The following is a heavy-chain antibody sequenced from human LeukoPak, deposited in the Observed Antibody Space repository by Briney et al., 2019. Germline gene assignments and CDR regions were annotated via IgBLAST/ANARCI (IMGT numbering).Heavy chain of an antibody. CDR3: ASTRDSSGWYDY. CDR1: GGSISSYY. Sequence: PSETLSLTCTVSGGSISSYYWSWIRQPPGKGLEWIGYIYYSGSTNYNPSPKSRVTISVDTSKNQFSLKLSSVTAADTAVYYCASTRDSSGWYDYWGQGTLVTVSS. CDR2: IYYSGST. D-gene: IGHD6-19*01. V-gene: IGHV4-59*08. J-gene: IGHJ4*02.